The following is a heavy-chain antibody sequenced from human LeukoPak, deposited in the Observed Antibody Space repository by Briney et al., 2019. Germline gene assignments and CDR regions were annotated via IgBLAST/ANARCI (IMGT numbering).Heavy chain of an antibody. CDR2: ISWDGGSI. D-gene: IGHD6-19*01. CDR1: GFTFGDYA. CDR3: AKLDDRIAVAGSLGR. J-gene: IGHJ4*02. V-gene: IGHV3-43*01. Sequence: PGGSLRLSCAASGFTFGDYAMYWVRQAPGKGLEWVSLISWDGGSIYYADSVKGRFTISRDNSKNSLYLQTNSLKTEDTALYYCAKLDDRIAVAGSLGRWGQGTLVTVSS.